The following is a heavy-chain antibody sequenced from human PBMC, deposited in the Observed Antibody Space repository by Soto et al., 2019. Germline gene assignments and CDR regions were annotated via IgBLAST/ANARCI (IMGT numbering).Heavy chain of an antibody. J-gene: IGHJ4*02. CDR2: IRSKVDGGTA. CDR3: TGEGLTVRVATTTTGVDF. V-gene: IGHV3-15*07. D-gene: IGHD2-8*02. Sequence: EVQLVESGGGLVKPGGSLRLSCAASGFSFSHAWMNWVRQAPGKGLEWLGRIRSKVDGGTADYAAPVKGRFTISSDDSKTTVFLQIEGLASEDTSLYFCTGEGLTVRVATTTTGVDFWGQGTLVTVSS. CDR1: GFSFSHAW.